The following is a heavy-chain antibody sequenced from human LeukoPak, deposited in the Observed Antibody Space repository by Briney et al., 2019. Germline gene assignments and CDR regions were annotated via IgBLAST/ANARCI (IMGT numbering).Heavy chain of an antibody. J-gene: IGHJ4*02. CDR1: GYTFTSYD. CDR3: AREGIRQHPAEYYFDY. V-gene: IGHV1-8*01. D-gene: IGHD6-13*01. CDR2: MNPNSGNT. Sequence: ASVKVSCKASGYTFTSYDINWVRQATGQGLEWMGWMNPNSGNTGYAQKFQGRVTMTRNTSISTAYMELSSLRSEDTAVYYCAREGIRQHPAEYYFDYWGQGTLVTVSS.